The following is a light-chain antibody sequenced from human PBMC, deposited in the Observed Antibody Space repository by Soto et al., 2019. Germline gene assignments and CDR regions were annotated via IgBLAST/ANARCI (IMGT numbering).Light chain of an antibody. CDR1: QSVSSY. CDR3: QQRSNWPPKVT. CDR2: DAS. J-gene: IGKJ5*01. V-gene: IGKV3-11*01. Sequence: EIVLTQSPATLSLSPEERATLSCRASQSVSSYLARYQQKPGQAPRLLIYDASNRATGIPARFSGSGSGTDFTLTISSLEPEDFAVYYCQQRSNWPPKVTFGQGTRLEIK.